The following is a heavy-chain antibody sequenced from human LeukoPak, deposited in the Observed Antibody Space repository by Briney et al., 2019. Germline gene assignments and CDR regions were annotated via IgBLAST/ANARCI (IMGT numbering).Heavy chain of an antibody. CDR3: VRGHVKGKY. Sequence: SETLSLTCAVYGGTFSGYYWTWIRQPPGKGLEWIGEINHSGDTNYNPSLKKRGTISVDTSKNQFSLKLTSVTAADTAVYYCVRGHVKGKYWGQGTLVTVSS. D-gene: IGHD3-16*01. CDR2: INHSGDT. V-gene: IGHV4-34*01. CDR1: GGTFSGYY. J-gene: IGHJ4*02.